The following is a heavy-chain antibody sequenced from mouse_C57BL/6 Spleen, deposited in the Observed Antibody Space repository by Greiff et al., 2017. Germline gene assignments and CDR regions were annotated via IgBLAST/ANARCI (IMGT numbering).Heavy chain of an antibody. CDR1: GYTFTSYW. V-gene: IGHV1-59*01. CDR3: ARRLYGEYVNNAMDY. Sequence: QVQLQQPGAELVRPGTSVKLSCKASGYTFTSYWMHWVKQRPGQGLEWIGVIDPSDSYTNYNQKFKGKATLTVDTSSSTAYMQLSSLTSEDSTVYYCARRLYGEYVNNAMDYWGQGTSVTVSS. D-gene: IGHD2-13*01. J-gene: IGHJ4*01. CDR2: IDPSDSYT.